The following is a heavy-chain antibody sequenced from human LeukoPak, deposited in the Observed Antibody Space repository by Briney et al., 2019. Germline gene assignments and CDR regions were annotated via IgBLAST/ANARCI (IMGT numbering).Heavy chain of an antibody. Sequence: PGGSLRLSCATSGFTFTAYGLHWVRQAPGMGLEWVAVVWVDGNNEFYADSVKGRFTISRDNSRSTLYLHMNSLRDDDTAVYYCAKAARLGPSHFDYWGRGTLVTVSS. J-gene: IGHJ4*02. CDR3: AKAARLGPSHFDY. CDR2: VWVDGNNE. D-gene: IGHD6-25*01. CDR1: GFTFTAYG. V-gene: IGHV3-33*03.